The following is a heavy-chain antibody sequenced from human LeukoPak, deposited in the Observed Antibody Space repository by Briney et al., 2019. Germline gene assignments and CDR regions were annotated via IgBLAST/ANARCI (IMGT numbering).Heavy chain of an antibody. CDR2: VYYTGST. D-gene: IGHD6-6*01. CDR1: GGSVSSYY. J-gene: IGHJ4*02. V-gene: IGHV4-59*08. CDR3: ARHFAYSSSSYFDY. Sequence: SGTLSLTCSVSGGSVSSYYWSWIRQSPGKGLEWIGYVYYTGSTNYNPSLKSRVTMFEDKSKNQFSLRLYSVTVADTAVYYCARHFAYSSSSYFDYWGQGSLVTVSS.